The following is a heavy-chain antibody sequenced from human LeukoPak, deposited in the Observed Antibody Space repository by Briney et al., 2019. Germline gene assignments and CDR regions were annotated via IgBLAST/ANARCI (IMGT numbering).Heavy chain of an antibody. Sequence: PGGSLRLSCAASGFTFSSYAMSWVRQAPGKGLEWVSAISASGGSTYYADSVKGRFTISRDNSKNTLYLQMNSLRAEDTAVYYCAKDSAAWPRYYFDYWGQGTLVTVSS. CDR3: AKDSAAWPRYYFDY. V-gene: IGHV3-23*01. CDR2: ISASGGST. CDR1: GFTFSSYA. J-gene: IGHJ4*02. D-gene: IGHD6-13*01.